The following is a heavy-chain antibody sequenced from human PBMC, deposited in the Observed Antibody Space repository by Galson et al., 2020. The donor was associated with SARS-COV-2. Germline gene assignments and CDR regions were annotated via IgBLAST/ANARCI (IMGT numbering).Heavy chain of an antibody. J-gene: IGHJ3*02. CDR1: GYIFTTFD. D-gene: IGHD1-26*01. CDR2: MNPNSSNT. V-gene: IGHV1-8*01. Sequence: ASVKVSCKASGYIFTTFDINWVRQATGQGLEWVGWMNPNSSNTGYAQKFQGRVTMTRDTSISTAYMELSSLRSEDTAAYYCARGIVGASTPAFDIWGQGTFVTVSS. CDR3: ARGIVGASTPAFDI.